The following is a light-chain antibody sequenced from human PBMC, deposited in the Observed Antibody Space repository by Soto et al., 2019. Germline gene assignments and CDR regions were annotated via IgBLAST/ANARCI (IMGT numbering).Light chain of an antibody. Sequence: QSVLTQPPSVSGSPGQSVTISCTGTSSDVGSYNRLSWYQQPPGTAPKLIMYEVNTRPSGVPDRFSGSKSGSTASLTIPGLQAEDEADYYCSLYISGSTYVFGTGTKVTVL. CDR3: SLYISGSTYV. CDR2: EVN. V-gene: IGLV2-18*01. CDR1: SSDVGSYNR. J-gene: IGLJ1*01.